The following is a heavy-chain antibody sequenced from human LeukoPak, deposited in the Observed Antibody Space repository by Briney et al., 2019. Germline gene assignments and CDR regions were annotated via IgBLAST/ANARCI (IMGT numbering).Heavy chain of an antibody. V-gene: IGHV4-61*02. J-gene: IGHJ3*02. Sequence: PSETLSLTCTVSGGSISSGNYYWGWIRQPTGKGLEWIGRIYTSGSTNYSPSLKSRVTISVDTSKNQFSLKLSSVTAADTAVYYCARSYYDILTAYTVRGVFDIWGQGTMVTVSS. CDR3: ARSYYDILTAYTVRGVFDI. D-gene: IGHD3-9*01. CDR2: IYTSGST. CDR1: GGSISSGNYY.